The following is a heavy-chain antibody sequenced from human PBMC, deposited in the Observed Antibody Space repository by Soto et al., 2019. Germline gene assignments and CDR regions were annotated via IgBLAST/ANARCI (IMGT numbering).Heavy chain of an antibody. CDR2: ISGSGCRS. J-gene: IGHJ4*02. D-gene: IGHD2-21*01. CDR1: GFTFSNYA. V-gene: IGHV3-23*01. CDR3: AKASFVWSSGQVYYFDY. Sequence: EVQLLDSGGGLVQPGGSLRLSCAASGFTFSNYAMTWVRQGPGKGLEWVSGISGSGCRSYYADSVKGRFTISRDTSKSTVYLQMNSLRAADTAVSYWAKASFVWSSGQVYYFDYWGKGTLVT.